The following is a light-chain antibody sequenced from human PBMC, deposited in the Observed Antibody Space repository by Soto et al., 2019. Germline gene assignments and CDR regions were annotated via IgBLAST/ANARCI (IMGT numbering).Light chain of an antibody. CDR3: SSYSISTAYL. Sequence: QAARTHPASVSGSPGQSITISCTGTSSDVGGYDYVSWYQLHPGKAPKLMVFEVNNRPSGVSYRFSGSKSGNTASLTISGLQAEDEADYFCSSYSISTAYLFGTGTKVTV. J-gene: IGLJ1*01. CDR1: SSDVGGYDY. CDR2: EVN. V-gene: IGLV2-14*01.